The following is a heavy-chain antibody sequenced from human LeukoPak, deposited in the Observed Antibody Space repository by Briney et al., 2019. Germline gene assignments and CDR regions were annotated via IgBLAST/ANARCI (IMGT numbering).Heavy chain of an antibody. CDR3: ARDRSSSRYEGGYFDY. J-gene: IGHJ4*02. CDR2: INPSGGST. Sequence: ASVKVSCKASGYTFTSYYMHWVRQAPGQGLEWMGIINPSGGSTSYAQKFQGRATMTRDTSTSTVYMELSSLRSEDTAVYYCARDRSSSRYEGGYFDYWGQGTLVTVSS. V-gene: IGHV1-46*01. CDR1: GYTFTSYY. D-gene: IGHD6-25*01.